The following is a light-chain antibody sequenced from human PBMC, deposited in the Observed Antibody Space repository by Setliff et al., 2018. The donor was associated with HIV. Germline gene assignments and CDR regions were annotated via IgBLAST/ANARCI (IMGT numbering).Light chain of an antibody. CDR2: EVR. Sequence: QSALAQPASVSGSPGQSITISCTGTSSDVGGYSYVSWYQQHPGKAPKLIIYEVRNRPSGVSNRFSGSKSGNTASLTISGLQAEDEADYYRSSYAITNTLPFGTGTKVT. V-gene: IGLV2-14*01. J-gene: IGLJ1*01. CDR1: SSDVGGYSY. CDR3: SSYAITNTLP.